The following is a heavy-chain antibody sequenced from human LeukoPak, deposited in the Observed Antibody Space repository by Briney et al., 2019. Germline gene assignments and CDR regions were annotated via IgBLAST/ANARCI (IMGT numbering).Heavy chain of an antibody. CDR1: GGSISSGGYY. J-gene: IGHJ6*04. CDR2: IYYSGST. D-gene: IGHD1-7*01. V-gene: IGHV4-31*03. CDR3: ARDRTTYYYGMDV. Sequence: SETLSLTCTVSGGSISSGGYYWSWIRQHPGKGLEWIGYIYYSGSTYYNPSLKSRVTISVDTFKNQLSLKLSSVTAADTAVYYCARDRTTYYYGMDVWGKGTTVTVSS.